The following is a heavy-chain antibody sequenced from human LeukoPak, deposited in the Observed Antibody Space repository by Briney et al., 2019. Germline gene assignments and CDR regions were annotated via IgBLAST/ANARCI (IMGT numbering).Heavy chain of an antibody. D-gene: IGHD1-7*01. CDR2: ISAYNGNT. CDR1: GYTFTSYG. V-gene: IGHV1-18*01. J-gene: IGHJ6*02. CDR3: ARVRTGTTLVYYYYGMDV. Sequence: ASVKDSCKASGYTFTSYGISWVRQAPGQGLEWMGWISAYNGNTNYAQKLQGRVTMTTDTSPSTAYMELRSLRSDDTAVYYCARVRTGTTLVYYYYGMDVWSQGTTVTVSS.